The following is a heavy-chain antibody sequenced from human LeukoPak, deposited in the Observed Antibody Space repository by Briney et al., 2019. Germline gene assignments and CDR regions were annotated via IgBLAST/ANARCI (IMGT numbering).Heavy chain of an antibody. Sequence: SVKVSCKASGGTFSSYAISWVRQAPGQGLEWKGGIIPIFGTANYAQKFQGRVTITTDESTSTAYMELSSLRSEDTAVYYCAREPTTVTTAGYFDYWGQGTLVTVSS. CDR1: GGTFSSYA. CDR2: IIPIFGTA. D-gene: IGHD4-17*01. CDR3: AREPTTVTTAGYFDY. V-gene: IGHV1-69*05. J-gene: IGHJ4*02.